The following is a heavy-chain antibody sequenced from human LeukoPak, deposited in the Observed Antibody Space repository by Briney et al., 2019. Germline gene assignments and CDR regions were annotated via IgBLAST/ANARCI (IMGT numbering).Heavy chain of an antibody. D-gene: IGHD3/OR15-3a*01. V-gene: IGHV3-53*01. Sequence: PGGSLRLSCAASGFTFSSYWMHWVRQAPGKGLEWVSSIYADGSTYHADSVMGRFTTSRDNSRNTLFLQMNSLRADDTAVYYCAISLMWTGFFDYWGQGSLVSVSS. CDR3: AISLMWTGFFDY. J-gene: IGHJ4*02. CDR2: IYADGST. CDR1: GFTFSSYW.